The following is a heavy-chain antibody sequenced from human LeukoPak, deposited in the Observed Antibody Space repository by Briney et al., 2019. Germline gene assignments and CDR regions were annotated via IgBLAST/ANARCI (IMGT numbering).Heavy chain of an antibody. D-gene: IGHD2-15*01. Sequence: SETLSLTCAVYGGSFSGYYWSWIRQPPGKGLEWIGEINHSGSTSYNPSLKSRVTISVDTSKNQFSLKLSSVTAADTAVYCCARGYCSGGSCYSYYYYNYMDVWGKGTTVTVSS. CDR1: GGSFSGYY. CDR3: ARGYCSGGSCYSYYYYNYMDV. CDR2: INHSGST. J-gene: IGHJ6*03. V-gene: IGHV4-34*01.